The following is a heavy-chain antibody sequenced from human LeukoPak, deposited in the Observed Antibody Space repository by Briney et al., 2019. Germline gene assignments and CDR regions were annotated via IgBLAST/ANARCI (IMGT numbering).Heavy chain of an antibody. J-gene: IGHJ6*04. CDR3: AKEGAASWDVDV. CDR1: GFTVSSNY. V-gene: IGHV3-30*02. D-gene: IGHD3-3*02. CDR2: IRPDGHNK. Sequence: PGGSLRLSCAASGFTVSSNYMSWVRQAPGKGPEWVAFIRPDGHNKYYADSVKGRFMISRDNSKNTVDLQMNSLRGDDTAMYYCAKEGAASWDVDVWGKGTTVTVSS.